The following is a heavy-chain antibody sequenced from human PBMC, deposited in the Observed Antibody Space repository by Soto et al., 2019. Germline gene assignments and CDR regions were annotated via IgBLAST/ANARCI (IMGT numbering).Heavy chain of an antibody. CDR2: IIPMFGIG. J-gene: IGHJ6*02. D-gene: IGHD1-26*01. CDR3: ARGYRENYFYDMDV. Sequence: QVQLVQSGAEVKMPGSSVRVSCKASGGSFSKYGISWVRQAPGQGLEWMGGIIPMFGIGNYAEKFLGRVTITADESTRTSHMQLSSLRSEATAVYFCARGYRENYFYDMDVWGQGTTVAVS. V-gene: IGHV1-69*01. CDR1: GGSFSKYG.